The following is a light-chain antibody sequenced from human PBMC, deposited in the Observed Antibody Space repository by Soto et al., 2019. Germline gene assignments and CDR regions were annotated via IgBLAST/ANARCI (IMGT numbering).Light chain of an antibody. Sequence: EVVLTQSPVTLSLSPGERATLFCRASQSVTSTSIAWHQQKPGQPPRLLVYGTSNRAPGIPDRFSGSGSGTDFTLTISRLEPEDSAVYFCLHYGSSPGLTFGGGAKVEIK. J-gene: IGKJ4*01. CDR3: LHYGSSPGLT. CDR2: GTS. V-gene: IGKV3-20*01. CDR1: QSVTSTS.